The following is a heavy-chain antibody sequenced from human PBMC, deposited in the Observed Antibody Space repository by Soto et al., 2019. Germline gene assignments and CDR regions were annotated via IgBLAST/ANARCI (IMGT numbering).Heavy chain of an antibody. CDR2: ISAYNGNT. CDR1: GYTFTNFG. J-gene: IGHJ4*02. Sequence: QVQLVQSGAEVKKPGASVKVSCKTSGYTFTNFGLSWVRQAPGQGLEWMGWISAYNGNTNYAQNFQGRVTMTTDTATSTAYMGLRSLGSDDTAVYYGARGGTPFDYWGQGTLVTVSS. D-gene: IGHD3-16*01. V-gene: IGHV1-18*01. CDR3: ARGGTPFDY.